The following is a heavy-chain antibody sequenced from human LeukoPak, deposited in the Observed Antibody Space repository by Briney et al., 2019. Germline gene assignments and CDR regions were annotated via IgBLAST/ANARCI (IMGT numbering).Heavy chain of an antibody. Sequence: GGSLRLSCAASGFTFSSYWMSWVRQAPGKGLEWVGRIKSKTDGGTTDYAAPVKGRFTISRDDSKNTLYLQMNSLKTEDTAVYYCTTHYYGSGSYYTGRDYFDYWGQGTLVTVSS. CDR3: TTHYYGSGSYYTGRDYFDY. D-gene: IGHD3-10*01. V-gene: IGHV3-15*01. J-gene: IGHJ4*02. CDR2: IKSKTDGGTT. CDR1: GFTFSSYW.